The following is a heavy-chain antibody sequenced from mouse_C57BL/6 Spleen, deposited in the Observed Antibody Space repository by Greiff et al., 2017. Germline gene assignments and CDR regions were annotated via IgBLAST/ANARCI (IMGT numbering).Heavy chain of an antibody. CDR2: IYPGDGDT. V-gene: IGHV1-82*01. CDR1: GYAFSSSW. J-gene: IGHJ3*01. D-gene: IGHD1-1*01. CDR3: AREGDYYGSSPY. Sequence: QVQLKQSGPELVKPGASVKISCKASGYAFSSSWMNWVKQRPGKGLEWIGRIYPGDGDTNYNGKFKGKATLTADKSSSTAYMQLSSLTSEDSAVYFCAREGDYYGSSPYWGQGTLVTVSA.